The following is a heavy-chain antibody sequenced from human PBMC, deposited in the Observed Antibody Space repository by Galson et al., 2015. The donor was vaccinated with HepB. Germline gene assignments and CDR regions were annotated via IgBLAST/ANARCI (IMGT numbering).Heavy chain of an antibody. CDR3: ARDWGFDYGDPTFDY. CDR1: GYSFNTHW. CDR2: LHPGDSDT. Sequence: QSGAEVKKPGESLKISCKTSGYSFNTHWIGWVRQTPGKGLEWMGILHPGDSDTRYSPSFQGQVTISADKSINTAYLQWSNLRAEDTAIYYCARDWGFDYGDPTFDYWGQGTLVTVSS. J-gene: IGHJ4*02. D-gene: IGHD4-17*01. V-gene: IGHV5-51*01.